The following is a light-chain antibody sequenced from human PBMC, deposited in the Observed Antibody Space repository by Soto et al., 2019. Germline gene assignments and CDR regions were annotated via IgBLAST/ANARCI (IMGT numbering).Light chain of an antibody. CDR2: GAS. J-gene: IGKJ5*01. Sequence: EIVLTQSPGTLSLSRGERVTLSCRASQSVDSTYLTWYQQKPGQAPRLLIYGASGRATGIPDRFSGSGSGTDFTLTISSLETEDFAVYYCQQSSNWITFGQGTRLEIK. CDR1: QSVDSTY. CDR3: QQSSNWIT. V-gene: IGKV3D-20*02.